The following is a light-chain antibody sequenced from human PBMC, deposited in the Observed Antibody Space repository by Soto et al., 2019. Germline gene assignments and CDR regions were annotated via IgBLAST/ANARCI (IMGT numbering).Light chain of an antibody. Sequence: EIVLTQSPGTLSLSPGERATLSCRAGQSVSSSYLAWYQQKPGQAPRLLIYGASSRATDIPDRFSGSGSGTDFTLTISRLEPEDFAVYYCQQSGSSPYTFGQGTKLEIK. CDR3: QQSGSSPYT. CDR2: GAS. J-gene: IGKJ2*01. CDR1: QSVSSSY. V-gene: IGKV3-20*01.